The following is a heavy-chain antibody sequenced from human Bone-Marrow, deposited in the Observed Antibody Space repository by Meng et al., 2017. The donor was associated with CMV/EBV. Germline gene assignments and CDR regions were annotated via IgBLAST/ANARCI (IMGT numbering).Heavy chain of an antibody. Sequence: SVKVSCKASGGTFSSYTISWVRQAPGQGLEWMGRIIPILGIANYAQKFQGRVTITADKSTSTAYMELSSLRSEDTAVYYCAGDRRDYYDIGYAFDIWGQGTMVTVSS. CDR2: IIPILGIA. CDR3: AGDRRDYYDIGYAFDI. D-gene: IGHD3-22*01. J-gene: IGHJ3*02. V-gene: IGHV1-69*04. CDR1: GGTFSSYT.